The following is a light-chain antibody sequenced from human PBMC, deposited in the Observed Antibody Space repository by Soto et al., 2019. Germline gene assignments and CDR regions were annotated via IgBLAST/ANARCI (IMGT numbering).Light chain of an antibody. V-gene: IGKV1-5*03. CDR2: KAS. J-gene: IGKJ2*01. Sequence: DIQMTQSPSTLSASVGDRVTVTCRASQSMSIWLACYQQKPGKAPKLMIYKASTLESGVPSRFSGSGSGTEFTLTIRSLQPYEFATYYCQQYNSYSPYTFGQGNKLEIK. CDR1: QSMSIW. CDR3: QQYNSYSPYT.